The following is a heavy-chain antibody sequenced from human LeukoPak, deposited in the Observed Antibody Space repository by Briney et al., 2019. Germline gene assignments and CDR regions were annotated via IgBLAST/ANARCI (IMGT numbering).Heavy chain of an antibody. D-gene: IGHD3-10*01. CDR2: ISSSSRTI. J-gene: IGHJ4*02. Sequence: PGGSLRLSCAASGFTLTYYGMNWVRQAPGKGLEWLSYISSSSRTIYYADSVKGRFTISRDNAKNSLYLQMNSLRAEDTAVYYCAREGTGVLDYWGQGTLVTVSS. V-gene: IGHV3-48*04. CDR1: GFTLTYYG. CDR3: AREGTGVLDY.